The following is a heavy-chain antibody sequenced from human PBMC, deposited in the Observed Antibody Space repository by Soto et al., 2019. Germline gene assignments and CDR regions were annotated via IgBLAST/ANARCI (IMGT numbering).Heavy chain of an antibody. CDR1: GFTFSSYG. CDR3: ATSGDYYDSSGYYPFDY. V-gene: IGHV3-30*03. CDR2: ISYDGSNK. J-gene: IGHJ4*02. Sequence: QVQLVESGGGVVQPGRSLRLSCAASGFTFSSYGMHWVRQAPGKGLEWVAVISYDGSNKYYADSVKGRFTISRDNSKNALYLQMNSLRAEDTAVYYCATSGDYYDSSGYYPFDYWGQGTLVTVSS. D-gene: IGHD3-22*01.